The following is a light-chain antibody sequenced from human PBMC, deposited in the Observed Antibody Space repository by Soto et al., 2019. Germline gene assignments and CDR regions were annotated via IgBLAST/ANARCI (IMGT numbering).Light chain of an antibody. CDR3: AVWDDSLNGPV. CDR2: SNS. V-gene: IGLV1-44*01. J-gene: IGLJ2*01. Sequence: QAVVTQPPSASGTPGQRVTISCSGSTSNIGTNTVNWYQQLPGTAPKLLIYSNSQQPSGVPDRFSGSKSGTSASLAISGLQSDDESDYYCAVWDDSLNGPVFGGGTKLTVL. CDR1: TSNIGTNT.